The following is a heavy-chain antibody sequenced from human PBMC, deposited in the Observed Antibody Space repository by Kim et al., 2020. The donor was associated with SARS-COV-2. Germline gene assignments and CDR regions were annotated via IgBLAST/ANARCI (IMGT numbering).Heavy chain of an antibody. CDR3: ARSSTKIRTYGMDV. D-gene: IGHD4-17*01. Sequence: PVLKSRVTISVDTSKNQFSLKLSSVTAADTAVYYCARSSTKIRTYGMDVWGQGTTVTVSS. J-gene: IGHJ6*02. V-gene: IGHV4-31*02.